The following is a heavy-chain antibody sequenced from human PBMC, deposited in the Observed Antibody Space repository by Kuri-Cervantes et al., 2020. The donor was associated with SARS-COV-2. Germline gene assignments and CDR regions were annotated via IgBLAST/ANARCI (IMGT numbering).Heavy chain of an antibody. D-gene: IGHD6-6*01. J-gene: IGHJ4*02. CDR2: IYYSGST. V-gene: IGHV4-39*01. CDR3: ARREIAARRLFDY. Sequence: SETLSLTCTVSGGSISSSSYYWGWIRQPPGKGLEWIGSIYYSGSTYYNPSLKSRVTISVDTSKTQFSLKLSSVTAADTAVYYCARREIAARRLFDYWGQGTLVTVSS. CDR1: GGSISSSSYY.